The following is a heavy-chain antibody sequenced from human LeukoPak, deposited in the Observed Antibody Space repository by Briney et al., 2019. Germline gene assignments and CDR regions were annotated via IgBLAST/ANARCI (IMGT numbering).Heavy chain of an antibody. CDR3: AREFLWRYSSGWFFDAFDI. J-gene: IGHJ3*02. CDR2: INGGDGDT. D-gene: IGHD6-19*01. V-gene: IGHV1-3*01. CDR1: GYTFTTYA. Sequence: ASGKVSCKASGYTFTTYAIHWVRQAPGQRPEWMGWINGGDGDTRYSQNFQDRVTITRDTSATTAYMELSSLRSEDTAVYYCAREFLWRYSSGWFFDAFDIWGQGTMVTVSS.